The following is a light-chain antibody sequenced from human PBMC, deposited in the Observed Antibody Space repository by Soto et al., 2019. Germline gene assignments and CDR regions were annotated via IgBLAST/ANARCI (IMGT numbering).Light chain of an antibody. V-gene: IGKV3-20*01. CDR2: GAS. CDR3: QQYGDSRT. CDR1: QSTRNNY. Sequence: EFVLTQSPGTLSWSPGERATLSCSTSQSTRNNYLAWYQQKPGQAPRLPIYGASSRATCIPDRFSGSGSGTDFTLTISRLEPEDFAVYYCQQYGDSRTFGQGTKVDIK. J-gene: IGKJ1*01.